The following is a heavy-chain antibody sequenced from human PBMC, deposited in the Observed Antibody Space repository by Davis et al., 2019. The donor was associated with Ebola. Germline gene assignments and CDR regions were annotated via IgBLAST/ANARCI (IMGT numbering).Heavy chain of an antibody. V-gene: IGHV4-61*08. J-gene: IGHJ6*04. CDR3: ARVGSGSLFFYYGMDV. Sequence: SETLSLTCTVSGGSISSGDYYWSWIRQPPGKGLEWIGYIYYSGSTNYNPSLKSRVTISVDTSKNQFSLKLSSVTAADTAVYYCARVGSGSLFFYYGMDVWGKGTTVTVSS. CDR2: IYYSGST. CDR1: GGSISSGDYY. D-gene: IGHD6-19*01.